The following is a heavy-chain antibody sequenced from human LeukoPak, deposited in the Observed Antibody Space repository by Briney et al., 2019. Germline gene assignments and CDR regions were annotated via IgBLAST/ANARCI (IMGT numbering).Heavy chain of an antibody. J-gene: IGHJ4*02. V-gene: IGHV3-23*01. CDR2: IINSGGST. CDR3: AKEGPGANYLYF. D-gene: IGHD7-27*01. CDR1: GFTFSSFA. Sequence: GGSLRLSCPAAGFTFSSFAMGSVRQAPGKGLEWVSVIINSGGSTYYADSVKGRFTISRDSSKNTLYLQMNSLRAEDTAVYYCAKEGPGANYLYFWGQGTLVTVSS.